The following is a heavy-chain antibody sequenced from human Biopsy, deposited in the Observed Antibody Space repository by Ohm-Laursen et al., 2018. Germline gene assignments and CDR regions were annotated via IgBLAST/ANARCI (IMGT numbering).Heavy chain of an antibody. V-gene: IGHV4-59*07. D-gene: IGHD7-27*01. J-gene: IGHJ4*02. CDR3: ARLTGDPSY. CDR2: IYYTGHT. CDR1: GGSIKSYY. Sequence: SDTLSLPCTVSGGSIKSYYWNWIRQSPGKGLEGIGFIYYTGHTNYNPSLKSRATISVDTSKNQFSLKVISVTAADTAVYYCARLTGDPSYWGQGILVTVSS.